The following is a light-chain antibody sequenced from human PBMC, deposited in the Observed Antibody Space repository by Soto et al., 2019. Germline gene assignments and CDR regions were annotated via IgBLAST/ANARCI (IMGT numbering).Light chain of an antibody. Sequence: DIQMTQSPSSLSSAIGYRFAIAFRSSQSIKNYLNWYQHKPGAAPKLLIFGASNLESGVPSRFSGSGSGTEFTLSISSLQPEDFATYYCQQGYSTTPITFGQGARLE. J-gene: IGKJ5*01. CDR3: QQGYSTTPIT. CDR1: QSIKNY. V-gene: IGKV1-39*01. CDR2: GAS.